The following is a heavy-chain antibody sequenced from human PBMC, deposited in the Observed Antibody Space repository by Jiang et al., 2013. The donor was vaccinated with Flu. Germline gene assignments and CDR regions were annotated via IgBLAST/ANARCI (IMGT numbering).Heavy chain of an antibody. CDR3: AKEACCSNTNCYTVQCYYYNGLDV. D-gene: IGHD2-2*02. CDR2: ISWNSGSI. V-gene: IGHV3-9*01. CDR1: GFTFDDYA. Sequence: VQLVESGGGLVQPGRSLRLSCAAAGFTFDDYAMHWVRQAPGKGLEWVSGISWNSGSIGYADSVKGRFTISRDNAKNSLYLQMNSLRAEDTALYYCAKEACCSNTNCYTVQCYYYNGLDV. J-gene: IGHJ6*01.